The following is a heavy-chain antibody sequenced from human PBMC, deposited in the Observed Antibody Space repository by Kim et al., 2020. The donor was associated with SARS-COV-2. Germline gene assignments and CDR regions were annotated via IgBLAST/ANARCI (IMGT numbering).Heavy chain of an antibody. D-gene: IGHD3-10*01. J-gene: IGHJ5*02. CDR1: GFTFSSYE. CDR2: ISSSGSTI. Sequence: GGSLRLSCAASGFTFSSYEMNWVRQAPGKGLEWVSYISSSGSTIYYADSVKGRFTISRDNAKNSLYLQMNSLRAEDTAVYYCARDHPRKYYYGSGPDGPGFDPWGQGTLVTVSS. V-gene: IGHV3-48*03. CDR3: ARDHPRKYYYGSGPDGPGFDP.